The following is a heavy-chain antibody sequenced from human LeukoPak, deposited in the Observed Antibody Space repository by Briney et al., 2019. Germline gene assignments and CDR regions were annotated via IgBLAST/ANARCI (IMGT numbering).Heavy chain of an antibody. CDR2: INHSGST. V-gene: IGHV4-34*01. CDR3: ARGDTVAARPGRFDY. J-gene: IGHJ4*02. CDR1: GGSFSGYY. D-gene: IGHD6-6*01. Sequence: SETLSLTCAVYGGSFSGYYWSWIRQPPGKGLKRIGEINHSGSTNYNPSLKSRVTISVDTSKNQFSLKLSSVTAADTAVYYCARGDTVAARPGRFDYWGQGTLVTVSS.